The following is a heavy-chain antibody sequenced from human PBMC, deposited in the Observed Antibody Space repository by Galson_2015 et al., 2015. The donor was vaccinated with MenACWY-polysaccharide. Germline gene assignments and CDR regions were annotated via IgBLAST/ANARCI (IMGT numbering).Heavy chain of an antibody. J-gene: IGHJ6*02. V-gene: IGHV3-74*01. CDR1: GLTFSNNW. CDR3: VGPLGRGGTGAYGMDA. CDR2: INRDASST. Sequence: SLRLSCAASGLTFSNNWIHWVRQAPGEGLVWVSRINRDASSTAYADSVKGRFTISRDNAKNTLYLQMNNLRVEDTAVYYCVGPLGRGGTGAYGMDAWGQGTTITVSS. D-gene: IGHD3-10*01.